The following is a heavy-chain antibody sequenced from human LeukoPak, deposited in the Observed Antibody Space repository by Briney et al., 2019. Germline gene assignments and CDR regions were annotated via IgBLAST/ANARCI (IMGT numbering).Heavy chain of an antibody. V-gene: IGHV4-4*09. CDR2: IYTSGST. D-gene: IGHD3-10*01. J-gene: IGHJ4*02. Sequence: PSETLSLTCTVSGGSISSYYWSWIRQPPGKGLEWIGYIYTSGSTNYNPSLMGRVIMSVDTSKNQFSLSLSSVSAADTALYYCARHREPSGSYSAFDYWGQRALVTVSS. CDR1: GGSISSYY. CDR3: ARHREPSGSYSAFDY.